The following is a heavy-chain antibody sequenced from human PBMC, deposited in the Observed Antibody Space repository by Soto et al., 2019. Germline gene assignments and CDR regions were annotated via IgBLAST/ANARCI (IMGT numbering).Heavy chain of an antibody. CDR2: IYYGGST. CDR3: ARGLRNYYYYYMDV. J-gene: IGHJ6*03. V-gene: IGHV4-59*01. CDR1: GGSISSYY. Sequence: SETLSLTCTVSGGSISSYYWSWIRQPPGKGLEWIGYIYYGGSTNYNPSLKSRVTISVDTSKNQFSLKLSSVTAADTAVYYCARGLRNYYYYYMDVWGKGTTVTVSS.